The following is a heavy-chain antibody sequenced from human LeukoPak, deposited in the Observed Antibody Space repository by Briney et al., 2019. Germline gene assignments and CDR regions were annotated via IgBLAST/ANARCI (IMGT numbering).Heavy chain of an antibody. J-gene: IGHJ3*02. D-gene: IGHD2-15*01. CDR2: IYTRGST. Sequence: SETLSLTCTVSGGSINSYYWSWIRQPAGKGLEWIGRIYTRGSTNYNPSLKSRVTMSVDTSKNQFSLKLSSVTAADTAVYYCARGRYCSADICSGGDAFDIWGQGTMVSVSS. V-gene: IGHV4-4*07. CDR3: ARGRYCSADICSGGDAFDI. CDR1: GGSINSYY.